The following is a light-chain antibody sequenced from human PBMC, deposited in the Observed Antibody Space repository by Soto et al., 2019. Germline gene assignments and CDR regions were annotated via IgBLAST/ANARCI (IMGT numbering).Light chain of an antibody. V-gene: IGKV1-5*03. J-gene: IGKJ1*01. CDR2: KAS. Sequence: DIQMTQSPPTLSASVGDRVTITCRASQSISVWLAWYQQKAGKAPNLLIYKASRLESGVPSRFSGSGSETEFTLTISGLQPGDSATDYCQQYNSYPWTFGQGTKVEIK. CDR1: QSISVW. CDR3: QQYNSYPWT.